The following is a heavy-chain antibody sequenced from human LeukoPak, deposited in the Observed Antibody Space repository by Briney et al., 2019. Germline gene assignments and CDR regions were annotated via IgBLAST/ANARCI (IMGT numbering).Heavy chain of an antibody. CDR2: ISAYNGNT. CDR1: GYTFTSYG. D-gene: IGHD6-19*01. Sequence: ASVKVSCKASGYTFTSYGISWVRQAPGQGLEWMGWISAYNGNTNYAQKLQGRVTMTPDTSTSTAYMELRSLRSDDTAVYYCARDRGIAVAGWWFDPWGQGTLVTVSS. CDR3: ARDRGIAVAGWWFDP. J-gene: IGHJ5*02. V-gene: IGHV1-18*01.